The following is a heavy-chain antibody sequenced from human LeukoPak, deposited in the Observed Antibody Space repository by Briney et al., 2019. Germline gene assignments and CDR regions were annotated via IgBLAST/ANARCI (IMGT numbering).Heavy chain of an antibody. CDR1: GYTFTIYD. Sequence: ASVKVSCKASGYTFTIYDINWVLQATGQGLEWMGWMNPNSGNTGYAQKFQGRVTMTRNTSISTAYMELSSLRSEDTAVYYCARSALPDDAFDIWGQGTMVTVSS. D-gene: IGHD1-14*01. CDR3: ARSALPDDAFDI. V-gene: IGHV1-8*01. J-gene: IGHJ3*02. CDR2: MNPNSGNT.